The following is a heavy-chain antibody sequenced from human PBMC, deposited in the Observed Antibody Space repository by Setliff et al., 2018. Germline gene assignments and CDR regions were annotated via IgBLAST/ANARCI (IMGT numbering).Heavy chain of an antibody. CDR3: RFWSSYYKNDY. Sequence: SETLSLTCTVYGGSFSDYYWGWIRQSPGKRPEWIAEINQSGNTNYNPSLNSRVSVSVDTPTNQFSLKVFSVAAADTAVYYCRFWSSYYKNDYWAQGTLVTVSS. D-gene: IGHD3-3*01. V-gene: IGHV4-34*01. CDR2: INQSGNT. CDR1: GGSFSDYY. J-gene: IGHJ4*02.